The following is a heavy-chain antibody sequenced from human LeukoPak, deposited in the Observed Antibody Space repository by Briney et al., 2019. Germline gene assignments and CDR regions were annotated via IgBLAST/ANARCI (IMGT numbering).Heavy chain of an antibody. Sequence: GASVKVSFKASGYTYTSYGISWVRQAPGQGLEWMGWIGAYNSNTNYAQKLQGRVTMTTDTSTSTAYMELRSLRSDDTAVYYCARDRLGFGELLSNWFDPWGQGTLVTVSS. D-gene: IGHD3-10*01. CDR1: GYTYTSYG. J-gene: IGHJ5*02. CDR3: ARDRLGFGELLSNWFDP. V-gene: IGHV1-18*01. CDR2: IGAYNSNT.